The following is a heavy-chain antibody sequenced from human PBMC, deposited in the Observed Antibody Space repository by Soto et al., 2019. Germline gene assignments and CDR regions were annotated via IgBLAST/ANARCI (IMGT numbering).Heavy chain of an antibody. V-gene: IGHV4-4*07. Sequence: QVRLQESGPGRLKPSETLSLTCTVSGGSIRSYYWGWIRQPAGTGLEWIGRIYASGGANYNPALKSRVTMSVDLSKNQISLSLSSVTAADTAVYYCARAAGGGDFDYWGQGIRVIVFS. D-gene: IGHD6-25*01. CDR1: GGSIRSYY. CDR2: IYASGGA. CDR3: ARAAGGGDFDY. J-gene: IGHJ4*02.